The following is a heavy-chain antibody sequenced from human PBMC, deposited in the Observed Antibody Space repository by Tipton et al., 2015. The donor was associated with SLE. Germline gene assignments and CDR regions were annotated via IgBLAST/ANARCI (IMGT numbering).Heavy chain of an antibody. D-gene: IGHD3-3*01. CDR3: ARDMDCWSGQNWFDP. CDR1: GFTFSSYA. V-gene: IGHV3-30*04. J-gene: IGHJ5*02. Sequence: SLRLSCAASGFTFSSYAMHWVRQAPGKGLEWVAVISYDGSNKYYADSVKGRFTISRDNSKNTLYLQMNSLRAEDTAVYYCARDMDCWSGQNWFDPWGQGTLVTVSS. CDR2: ISYDGSNK.